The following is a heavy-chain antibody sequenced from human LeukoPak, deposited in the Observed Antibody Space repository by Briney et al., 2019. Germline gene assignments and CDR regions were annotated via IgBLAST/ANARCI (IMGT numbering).Heavy chain of an antibody. V-gene: IGHV1-69*01. J-gene: IGHJ6*03. D-gene: IGHD6-13*01. CDR2: IIPIFGTA. Sequence: SVKVSCKASGGTFSSYAISWVRQAPGQGLEWMGEIIPIFGTANYAQKFQGRVTITADESTSTAYMELSSLRSEDTAVYYCARGIAAAGNYYYYYMDVWGKGTTVTISS. CDR1: GGTFSSYA. CDR3: ARGIAAAGNYYYYYMDV.